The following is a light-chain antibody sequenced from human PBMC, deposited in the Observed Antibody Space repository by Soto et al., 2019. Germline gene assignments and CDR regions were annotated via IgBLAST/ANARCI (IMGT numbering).Light chain of an antibody. J-gene: IGLJ2*01. CDR2: EVS. V-gene: IGLV2-23*02. Sequence: QSALTQPASVSGSPGQSITISCTGTSSDVGSYNLVSWYQQQPGKAPKLMIYEVSKRPSGVSNRFSGSKSGNTASLTISGLQAEEEADYYCCSYAGSVVFGGGTKLTVL. CDR1: SSDVGSYNL. CDR3: CSYAGSVV.